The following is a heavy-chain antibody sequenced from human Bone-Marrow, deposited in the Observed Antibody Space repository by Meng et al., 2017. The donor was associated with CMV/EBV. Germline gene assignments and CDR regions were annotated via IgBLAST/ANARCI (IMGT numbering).Heavy chain of an antibody. V-gene: IGHV4-34*01. CDR1: GGSFSCYY. J-gene: IGHJ5*02. CDR3: ARGGFDP. CDR2: INHSGST. Sequence: SETLSLTCAVYGGSFSCYYWSWIRQPPGKGLEWIGEINHSGSTNYNPSLKSRVTISVDTSKNQFSLKLSSVTAADTAVYYCARGGFDPWGQGTLVTVSS.